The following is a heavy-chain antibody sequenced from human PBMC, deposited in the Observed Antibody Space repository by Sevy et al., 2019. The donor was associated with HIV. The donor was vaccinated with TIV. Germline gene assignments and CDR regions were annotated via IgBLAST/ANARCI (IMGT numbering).Heavy chain of an antibody. J-gene: IGHJ4*02. CDR2: FDPEDDET. V-gene: IGHV1-24*01. CDR3: ATTKDYYESSGYPFDY. Sequence: ASVTVSCKVSGYTLTEFSMHWVRQAPGKGLEWMATFDPEDDETIYAQKFQGRVTMAEDTSTDTVYMELSSLRSEDTAVYYCATTKDYYESSGYPFDYWGQGTLVTVSS. CDR1: GYTLTEFS. D-gene: IGHD3-22*01.